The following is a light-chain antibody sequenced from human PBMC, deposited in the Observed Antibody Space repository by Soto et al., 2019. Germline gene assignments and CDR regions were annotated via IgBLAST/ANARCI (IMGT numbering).Light chain of an antibody. CDR2: GAS. V-gene: IGKV3-20*01. CDR1: ESVKSDL. CDR3: QQHALSPLT. J-gene: IGKJ4*01. Sequence: EIVLTQSPGTVSLSPGERTTLSCRASESVKSDLVAWYQQKPGQAPRLLIYGASRRATGIPDTFSGSGSGTDFTLTINRLGPEDFAVYYCQQHALSPLTFGGGTKVEIK.